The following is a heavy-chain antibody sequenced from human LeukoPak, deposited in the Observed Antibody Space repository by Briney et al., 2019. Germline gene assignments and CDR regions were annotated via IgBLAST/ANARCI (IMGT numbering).Heavy chain of an antibody. D-gene: IGHD5-24*01. J-gene: IGHJ4*02. CDR1: GYTFTSYY. V-gene: IGHV1-46*01. CDR3: ARETLHSGAAGLRRDGYNGRGGNY. Sequence: ASVKVSCKASGYTFTSYYMHWVRQAPGQGLEWMGIINPSGGSTGYAQKFQGRVTMTRDTSTSTVYMELSSLRSEDTAVYYCARETLHSGAAGLRRDGYNGRGGNYWGQGTLVTVSS. CDR2: INPSGGST.